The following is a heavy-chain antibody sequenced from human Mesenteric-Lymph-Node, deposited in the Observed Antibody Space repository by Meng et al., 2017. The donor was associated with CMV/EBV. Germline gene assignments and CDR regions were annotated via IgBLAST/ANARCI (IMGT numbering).Heavy chain of an antibody. CDR2: ISSSGSTI. J-gene: IGHJ4*02. Sequence: GGSLRLSCAASGFTFSSYEMNWVRQAPGKGLEWVSYISSSGSTIYYADSVKGRFTISRDNAKNSLYLQMNSLRAEDTAVYYCARGGGVAHFDYWGQGTLVTVSS. D-gene: IGHD2-15*01. CDR1: GFTFSSYE. V-gene: IGHV3-48*03. CDR3: ARGGGVAHFDY.